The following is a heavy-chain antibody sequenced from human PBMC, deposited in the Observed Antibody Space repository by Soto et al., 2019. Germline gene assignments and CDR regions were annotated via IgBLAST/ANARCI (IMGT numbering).Heavy chain of an antibody. V-gene: IGHV3-7*01. J-gene: IGHJ6*03. Sequence: EVQLVESGGGLVQPGGSLRLSCSASGFPFSHYWMTWVRQAPGKGLEWVANIKQDGSEKYYVDSMKGRFTISRDNAKNSLSLQLNSLRAEDTAVYYCARGHYYALGTYFPVNYMDVWGKGTTVTVSS. CDR2: IKQDGSEK. CDR3: ARGHYYALGTYFPVNYMDV. D-gene: IGHD3-10*01. CDR1: GFPFSHYW.